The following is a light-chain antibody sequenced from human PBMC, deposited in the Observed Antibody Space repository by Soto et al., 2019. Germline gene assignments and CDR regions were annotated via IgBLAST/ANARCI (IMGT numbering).Light chain of an antibody. Sequence: QSALTQPASVSGSPGQSITISCTGTSTYVGVYYYLSWFQQHPGKAPKLMIYEVSNRPSGVSTRFSGSKSGNTASLTISGLQAEDEADYYCFSYRSTGILLFGGGTKLTVL. V-gene: IGLV2-14*01. CDR1: STYVGVYYY. J-gene: IGLJ2*01. CDR2: EVS. CDR3: FSYRSTGILL.